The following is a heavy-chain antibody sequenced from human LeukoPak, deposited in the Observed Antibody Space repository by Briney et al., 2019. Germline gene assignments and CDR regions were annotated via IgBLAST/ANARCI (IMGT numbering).Heavy chain of an antibody. Sequence: SETLSLTCTVSGGSISSYYWSWIRQPPGKGLEWIGRIYTSGSTNYNPSLKSRVTMSVDTSKNQFSLKLSSVTAADTAVYYCARELSGIASPVDYYYMDVWGKGTTVTVSS. V-gene: IGHV4-4*07. CDR2: IYTSGST. J-gene: IGHJ6*03. D-gene: IGHD1-26*01. CDR1: GGSISSYY. CDR3: ARELSGIASPVDYYYMDV.